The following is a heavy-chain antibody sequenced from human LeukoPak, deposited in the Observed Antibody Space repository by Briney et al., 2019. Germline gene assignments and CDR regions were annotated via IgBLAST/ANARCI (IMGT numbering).Heavy chain of an antibody. J-gene: IGHJ6*03. CDR1: GFTFSSYS. CDR3: ARVLRGAMVRRVIIHYYYYMDV. D-gene: IGHD3-10*01. Sequence: GGSLRLSCAASGFTFSSYSMSWVRQAPGKGLEWVSVIYSGGSTYYADSVKGRFTISRDNSKNTLYLQMNSLRAEDTAVYYCARVLRGAMVRRVIIHYYYYMDVWGKGTTVTISS. V-gene: IGHV3-53*01. CDR2: IYSGGST.